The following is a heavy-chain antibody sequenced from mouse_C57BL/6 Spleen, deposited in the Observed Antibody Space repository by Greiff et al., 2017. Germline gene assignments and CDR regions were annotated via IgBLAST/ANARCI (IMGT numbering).Heavy chain of an antibody. V-gene: IGHV1-76*01. CDR3: ARSFMAPFAY. CDR1: GYTFTDYY. J-gene: IGHJ3*01. Sequence: QVQLQQSGAELVRPGASVKLSCKASGYTFTDYYINWVKQRPGQGLEWIARIYPGSGNTYYNEKFKGKATLTAEKSSSTAYMQLSSLTSEDSAVYFCARSFMAPFAYWGQGTLVTVSA. D-gene: IGHD1-1*01. CDR2: IYPGSGNT.